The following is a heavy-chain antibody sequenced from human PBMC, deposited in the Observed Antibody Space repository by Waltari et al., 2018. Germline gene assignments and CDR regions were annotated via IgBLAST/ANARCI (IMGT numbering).Heavy chain of an antibody. CDR1: GGSFSGYY. CDR2: INHSGST. V-gene: IGHV4-34*01. J-gene: IGHJ3*02. D-gene: IGHD1-26*01. CDR3: AREGSGSRPRRAFDI. Sequence: QVPLQQWGAGLLKPSETLSLTCAVYGGSFSGYYWSWSRQPPGKGLEWIGEINHSGSTNYNPSLKRRVTISVDTSKNQFSLKLSSVTAADTAVYYCAREGSGSRPRRAFDIWGQGTMVTVSS.